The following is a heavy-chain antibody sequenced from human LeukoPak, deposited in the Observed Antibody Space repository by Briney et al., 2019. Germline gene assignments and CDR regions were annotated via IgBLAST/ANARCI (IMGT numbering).Heavy chain of an antibody. CDR2: ISSSSSYI. V-gene: IGHV3-21*01. CDR3: ARDLPYGDDTDWFDP. J-gene: IGHJ5*02. D-gene: IGHD4-17*01. CDR1: GFTFSSYS. Sequence: KTGGSLRLSCAASGFTFSSYSMNWVRQAPGKGLEWVSSISSSSSYIYYADSVKGRFTISRDNAKNSLYLQMNSLRAEDTAVYYCARDLPYGDDTDWFDPWGQGTLVTVSS.